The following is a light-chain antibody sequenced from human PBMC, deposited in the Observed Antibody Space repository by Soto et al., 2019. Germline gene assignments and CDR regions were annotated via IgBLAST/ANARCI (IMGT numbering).Light chain of an antibody. J-gene: IGLJ2*01. CDR1: IRDIVSYDY. Sequence: QSALTQPASVSGSPGQSITISCTGTIRDIVSYDYVSWYQQHPGKAPKVVIYEVSNRPSGVSNRFSGSKSGNTASLTISGLQAEDEADYYCCSYAGSSAVVFGGGTKLTVL. CDR2: EVS. CDR3: CSYAGSSAVV. V-gene: IGLV2-23*02.